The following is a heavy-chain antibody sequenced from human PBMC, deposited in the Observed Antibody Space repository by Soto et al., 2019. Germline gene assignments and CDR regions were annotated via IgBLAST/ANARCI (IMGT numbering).Heavy chain of an antibody. J-gene: IGHJ4*02. V-gene: IGHV3-7*01. D-gene: IGHD3-3*01. CDR2: INQDGSEK. CDR1: GFTFSSFW. Sequence: GGSLRLSCAASGFTFSSFWITWVRQAPGKGLEWVANINQDGSEKHYVDSVKGRFTLSRDNAENSVYLQMNSLRADDTAVYYCARDFGVQELDYWGQGTLVTVSS. CDR3: ARDFGVQELDY.